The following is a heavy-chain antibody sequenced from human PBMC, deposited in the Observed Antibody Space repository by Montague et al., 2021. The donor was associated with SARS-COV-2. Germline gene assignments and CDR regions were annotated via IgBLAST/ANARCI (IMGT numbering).Heavy chain of an antibody. Sequence: SLRLSCAASGFTFSNYAMSWVRQAPGRGLEWVSTISGYGGPTYYAHSAKGRFTISRDNSKNTLYLQMNSVRGEDTAVYYCAKAPGHDDYPYNWFDPWGQGTMVTVSS. CDR2: ISGYGGPT. D-gene: IGHD4-17*01. CDR3: AKAPGHDDYPYNWFDP. CDR1: GFTFSNYA. V-gene: IGHV3-23*01. J-gene: IGHJ5*02.